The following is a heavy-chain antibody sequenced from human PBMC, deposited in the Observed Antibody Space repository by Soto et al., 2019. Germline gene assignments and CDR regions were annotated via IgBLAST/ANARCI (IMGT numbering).Heavy chain of an antibody. CDR2: VKDGGST. V-gene: IGHV4-34*01. CDR3: ARGQEGIVATH. J-gene: IGHJ4*02. Sequence: QVQLQQWGAGLLKPSETLSLTCTVNGGSLTGYYWSWIRQPPGKGLEWIGEVKDGGSTNYSPSLRGGASISADTSKNHFSLRLNSVTAADPAVYFCARGQEGIVATHWDQGALVTVSS. CDR1: GGSLTGYY. D-gene: IGHD5-12*01.